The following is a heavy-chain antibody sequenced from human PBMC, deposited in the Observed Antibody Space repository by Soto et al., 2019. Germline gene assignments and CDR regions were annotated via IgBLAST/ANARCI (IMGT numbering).Heavy chain of an antibody. CDR3: ARDIWGTDYYYGMDV. CDR2: IYYSGST. Sequence: QVQLQESGPGLVKPSETLSLTCTVSGGSISSYYWSWIRQPPGKGLEWIGYIYYSGSTNYNPSLKSRVTISVDTSKNQFSVKLSSVTAADTAVYYCARDIWGTDYYYGMDVWGQGTTVTVSS. D-gene: IGHD3-16*01. CDR1: GGSISSYY. V-gene: IGHV4-59*01. J-gene: IGHJ6*02.